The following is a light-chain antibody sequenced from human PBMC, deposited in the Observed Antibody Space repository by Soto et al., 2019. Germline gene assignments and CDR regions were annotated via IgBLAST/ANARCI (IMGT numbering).Light chain of an antibody. V-gene: IGLV2-14*01. CDR1: SSDVGGYNY. J-gene: IGLJ2*01. Sequence: QSALTQPASVSGSPGQSITISCTGTSSDVGGYNYVSWYQQHPGKAPKLIIYEVSSRPSGISHRFSGSKSGNTASLTISGLQAEDEADYYCTSYTSTSTVVFGGGTKLTV. CDR3: TSYTSTSTVV. CDR2: EVS.